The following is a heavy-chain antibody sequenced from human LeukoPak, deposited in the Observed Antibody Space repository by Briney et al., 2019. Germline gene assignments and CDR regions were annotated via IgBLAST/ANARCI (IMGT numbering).Heavy chain of an antibody. CDR1: GGSFSGYY. D-gene: IGHD4-11*01. CDR3: ARGYSNYQD. Sequence: PSETLSLTCAVYGGSFSGYYWSWIRQLPGKGLEWIGEINHSGSTNYNPSLKSRVTISVDTSKNQFSLKLSSVTAADTAVYYCARGYSNYQDWGQGTLVTVSS. CDR2: INHSGST. J-gene: IGHJ1*01. V-gene: IGHV4-34*01.